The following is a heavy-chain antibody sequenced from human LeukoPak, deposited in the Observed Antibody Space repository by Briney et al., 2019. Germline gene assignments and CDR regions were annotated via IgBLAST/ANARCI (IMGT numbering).Heavy chain of an antibody. CDR2: IYYSGST. D-gene: IGHD6-13*01. Sequence: SETLSLTCTVSGGSISSYYWSWIRQPPGKGLEWIGYIYYSGSTSYNPSLKSRVTMSVDTSKNQFSLKLSSLTAADTAVYYCARMVSSWDYYYYMDVWGKGTTVTISS. CDR1: GGSISSYY. CDR3: ARMVSSWDYYYYMDV. J-gene: IGHJ6*03. V-gene: IGHV4-59*12.